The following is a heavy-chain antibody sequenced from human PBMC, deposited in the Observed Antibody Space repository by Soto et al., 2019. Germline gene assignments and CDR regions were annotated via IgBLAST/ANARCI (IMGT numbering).Heavy chain of an antibody. V-gene: IGHV4-31*03. J-gene: IGHJ4*02. D-gene: IGHD4-17*01. Sequence: TLSLTCTVSGGSISSGGYYWSWIRQHPGKGLEWIGYIYFSGNTYYNPSLKSRVTISVDTSKNQVSLKLSSVTAADTAVYYCARECLNDYGDFYYFDYWGQGTLVTVSS. CDR3: ARECLNDYGDFYYFDY. CDR2: IYFSGNT. CDR1: GGSISSGGYY.